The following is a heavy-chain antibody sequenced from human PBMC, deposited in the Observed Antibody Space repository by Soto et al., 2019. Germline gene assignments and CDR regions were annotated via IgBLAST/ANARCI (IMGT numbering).Heavy chain of an antibody. J-gene: IGHJ6*02. D-gene: IGHD3-22*01. V-gene: IGHV3-7*01. CDR1: GFTFSSSW. CDR2: IKQDGSEK. Sequence: XGSLRLTWSASGFTFSSSWMSWVRQAPGKGLEWVANIKQDGSEKYYVDSVKGRFTISRDNAKNSLYLQMNSLRAEDTAVYYCARDDRGMDVWGQGTTVTVSS. CDR3: ARDDRGMDV.